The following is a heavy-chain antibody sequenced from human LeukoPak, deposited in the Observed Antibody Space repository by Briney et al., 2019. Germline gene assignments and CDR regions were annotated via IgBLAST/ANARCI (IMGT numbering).Heavy chain of an antibody. CDR1: GGSISSSDYY. CDR3: ARERTMVRGMSWFDP. V-gene: IGHV4-39*07. CDR2: IFYSGAA. J-gene: IGHJ5*02. Sequence: SETLSLTCTVSGGSISSSDYYWGWVHQPPGKGLEWIGSIFYSGAAHCNPSLKSRVTISVDTSKNQFSLKLSSVTAADTAVYYCARERTMVRGMSWFDPWGQGTLVTVSS. D-gene: IGHD3-10*01.